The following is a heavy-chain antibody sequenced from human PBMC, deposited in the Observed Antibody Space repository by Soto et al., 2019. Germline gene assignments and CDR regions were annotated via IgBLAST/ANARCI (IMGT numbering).Heavy chain of an antibody. CDR3: AGRSGPTLRGNSGYFDL. CDR2: MFYSGST. J-gene: IGHJ2*01. V-gene: IGHV4-39*01. CDR1: GGSMSSDSYY. D-gene: IGHD3-10*01. Sequence: QLQLQESGPGLVKPSETLSLTCTVSGGSMSSDSYYWGWIRQSPGKGPAWIAGMFYSGSTFYNPALRSRVPKSLDTSTSQFSMRLTSVSAANTAVYYCAGRSGPTLRGNSGYFDLWGRGTPVTVSS.